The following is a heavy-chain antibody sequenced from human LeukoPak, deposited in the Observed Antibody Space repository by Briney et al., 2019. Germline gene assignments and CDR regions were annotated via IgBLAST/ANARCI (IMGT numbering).Heavy chain of an antibody. Sequence: GGSLRLPCAASGFTFSSYEMNWVRQAPGKGLEWVSYISSSGNTIYYADSVKGRFTISRDNAKNSLYLQMNSLRAEDTAVYYCARALDYGDFDYWGQGTLVTVSS. CDR3: ARALDYGDFDY. CDR2: ISSSGNTI. J-gene: IGHJ4*02. CDR1: GFTFSSYE. D-gene: IGHD4-17*01. V-gene: IGHV3-48*03.